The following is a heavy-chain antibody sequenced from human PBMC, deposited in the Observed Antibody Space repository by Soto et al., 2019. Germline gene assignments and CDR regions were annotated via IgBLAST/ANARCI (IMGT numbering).Heavy chain of an antibody. CDR3: ALYYGSGSYYNGWFDP. Sequence: PSETLSLTCAVYGGSFSGYYWSWIRQPPGKGLEWIGEINHSGSTNYNPSLKSRVTISVDTSKNQFSLKLSSVTAADTAVYYCALYYGSGSYYNGWFDPWGQGTLVT. J-gene: IGHJ5*02. V-gene: IGHV4-34*01. CDR1: GGSFSGYY. CDR2: INHSGST. D-gene: IGHD3-10*01.